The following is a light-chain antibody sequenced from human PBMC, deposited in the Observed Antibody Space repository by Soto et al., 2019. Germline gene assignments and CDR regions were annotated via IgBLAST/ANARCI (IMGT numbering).Light chain of an antibody. Sequence: QSVLTQPHSVSGSPGQSVTISCTGTSSDVGGYIFVSWYQQRPGKAPKLMIYDVNKRPSGVPVRFSGSKSGNTASLTISGLQAEDEADYFCCSYAGSYTWMFGGGTKLTVL. CDR1: SSDVGGYIF. CDR2: DVN. V-gene: IGLV2-11*01. J-gene: IGLJ3*02. CDR3: CSYAGSYTWM.